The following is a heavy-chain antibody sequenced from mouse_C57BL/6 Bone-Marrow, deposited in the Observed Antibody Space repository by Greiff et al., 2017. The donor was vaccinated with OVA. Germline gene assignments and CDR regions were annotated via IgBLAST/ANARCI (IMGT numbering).Heavy chain of an antibody. J-gene: IGHJ1*03. CDR1: GYTFTSYW. V-gene: IGHV1-72*01. CDR3: ARPNYYGSSPYWYFDV. D-gene: IGHD1-1*01. CDR2: IDPNSGGT. Sequence: QVQLQQSGPELVKPGASVKISCKASGYTFTSYWMHWVKQRPGRGLEWIGRIDPNSGGTKYNEKFKSKATLTVDKPSSTAYMQLSSLTSEDSAVYYCARPNYYGSSPYWYFDVWGTGTTVTVSS.